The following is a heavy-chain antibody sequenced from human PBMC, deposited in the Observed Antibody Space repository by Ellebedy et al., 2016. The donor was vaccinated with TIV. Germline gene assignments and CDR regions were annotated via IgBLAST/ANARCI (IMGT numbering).Heavy chain of an antibody. CDR2: INPSGGST. CDR1: GYTFTSYY. J-gene: IGHJ5*02. D-gene: IGHD6-19*01. CDR3: AREERPPEGSGNWFDP. V-gene: IGHV1-46*01. Sequence: AASVKVSCKASGYTFTSYYMHWVRQAPGQGLEWMGIINPSGGSTSYAQKFQGRVTMTRDTSISTAYMELSRLRSDDTAVYYCAREERPPEGSGNWFDPWGQGTLVTVSS.